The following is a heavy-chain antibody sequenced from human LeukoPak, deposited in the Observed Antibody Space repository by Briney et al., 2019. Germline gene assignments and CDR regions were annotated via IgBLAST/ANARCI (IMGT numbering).Heavy chain of an antibody. Sequence: SETLSLTCAVYGGSLNDYHWAWIRQTPGKGLEWIGEIHRSGSTNSNPSLKSRVKMSIDTSKNHFSLNLTSVTAADTAVYYCVRGGGSYFIWGQGATVTVSS. CDR1: GGSLNDYH. V-gene: IGHV4-34*01. CDR2: IHRSGST. J-gene: IGHJ3*02. CDR3: VRGGGSYFI. D-gene: IGHD3-16*01.